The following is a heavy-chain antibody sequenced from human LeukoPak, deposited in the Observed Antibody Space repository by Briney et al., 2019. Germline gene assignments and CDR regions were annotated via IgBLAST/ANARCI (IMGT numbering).Heavy chain of an antibody. CDR3: ARAYYYDSSGTGMDV. CDR2: ISSSSSYI. D-gene: IGHD3-22*01. J-gene: IGHJ6*02. V-gene: IGHV3-21*01. Sequence: GGSLRLSCAASGFTVSSNYMSWVRQAPGKGLEWVSSISSSSSYIYYADSVKGRFTISRDNAKNSLYLQMNSLRAEDTAVYYCARAYYYDSSGTGMDVWGQGTTVTVSS. CDR1: GFTVSSNY.